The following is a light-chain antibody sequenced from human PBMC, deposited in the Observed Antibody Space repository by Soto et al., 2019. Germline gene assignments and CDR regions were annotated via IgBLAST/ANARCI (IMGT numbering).Light chain of an antibody. J-gene: IGKJ4*01. V-gene: IGKV1-12*01. Sequence: DIQMTQSPSSVYASVGDRVTINCRASQDISSWLAWYQQKPGKAPELLIYAASTLQNGVPSRFSGSGCEPDFTLTLSSLKTEDFATFYCQQANSFPPTFGGGTKVELK. CDR3: QQANSFPPT. CDR2: AAS. CDR1: QDISSW.